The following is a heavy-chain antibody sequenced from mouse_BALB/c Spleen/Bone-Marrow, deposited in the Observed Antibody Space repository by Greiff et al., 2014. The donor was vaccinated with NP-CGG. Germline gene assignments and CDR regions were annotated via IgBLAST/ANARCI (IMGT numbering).Heavy chain of an antibody. J-gene: IGHJ1*01. CDR3: ARVYDYDEYFDV. V-gene: IGHV3-6*02. D-gene: IGHD2-4*01. Sequence: EVKLMESGPGLVKPSQSLSLTCSVTGYSITSGYYWNWIRQFPGNKLEWMGYISYDGSNNYNPSLKNRISITRDTSKNQFFLKLNSVTTEDTDTYYCARVYDYDEYFDVWGAGTTVTVSS. CDR1: GYSITSGYY. CDR2: ISYDGSN.